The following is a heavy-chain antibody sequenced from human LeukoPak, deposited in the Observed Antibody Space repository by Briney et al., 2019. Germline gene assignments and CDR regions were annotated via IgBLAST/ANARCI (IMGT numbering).Heavy chain of an antibody. CDR1: GFTFSISA. D-gene: IGHD1-7*01. J-gene: IGHJ4*02. V-gene: IGHV3-23*01. CDR3: VPLPAGNFPGFDY. CDR2: ISGSGYNT. Sequence: GGSLRLSCTASGFTFSISAMTWVRQAPGKGLEWVSSISGSGYNTYFADSVKGRFTISRDNAKNTLSLQMNSLRVEDAALYYCVPLPAGNFPGFDYWGQGTRVTVSS.